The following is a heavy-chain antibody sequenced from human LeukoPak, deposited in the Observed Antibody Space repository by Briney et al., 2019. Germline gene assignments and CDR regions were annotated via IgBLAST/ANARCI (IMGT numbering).Heavy chain of an antibody. CDR1: GLTFDDYA. CDR2: ISRDGSST. V-gene: IGHV3-43*02. J-gene: IGHJ4*02. CDR3: AKGAYDFDY. Sequence: GGSLRLSCAASGLTFDDYAMHWVRQAPGKSLEWVSLISRDGSSTYYADSVKGRFTISRDNSKNSLYLQMNSLRTEDTALYYCAKGAYDFDYWGQGTLVTASS. D-gene: IGHD5-12*01.